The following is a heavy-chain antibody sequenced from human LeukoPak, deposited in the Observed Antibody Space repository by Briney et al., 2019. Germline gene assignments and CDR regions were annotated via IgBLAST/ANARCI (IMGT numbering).Heavy chain of an antibody. CDR2: INHSGST. V-gene: IGHV4-34*01. CDR3: ARDRDGMVV. CDR1: GGSFSGYY. J-gene: IGHJ6*02. Sequence: SETLSLTCAVYGGSFSGYYWSWIRQPPGKGLEWIGEINHSGSTNYNPSLKSRVTISVDTSKNRFSLKLSSVTAADTAVYYCARDRDGMVVWGQGTTVTVSS.